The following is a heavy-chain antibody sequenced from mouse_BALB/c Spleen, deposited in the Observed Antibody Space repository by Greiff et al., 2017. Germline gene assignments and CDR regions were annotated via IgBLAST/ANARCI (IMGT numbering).Heavy chain of an antibody. V-gene: IGHV2-9*02. CDR2: IWAGGST. Sequence: VKLQESGPGLVAPSQSLSITCTVSGFSLTSYGVHWVRQPPGKGLEWLGVIWAGGSTNYNSALMSRLSISKDNSKSQVFLKMNSLQTDDTAMYYCARTARAPPYAMDYWGQGTSVNVSS. CDR1: GFSLTSYG. CDR3: ARTARAPPYAMDY. J-gene: IGHJ4*01. D-gene: IGHD3-2*01.